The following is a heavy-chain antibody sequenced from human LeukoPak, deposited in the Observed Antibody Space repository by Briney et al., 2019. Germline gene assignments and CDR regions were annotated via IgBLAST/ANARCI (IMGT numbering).Heavy chain of an antibody. CDR2: IWYDGSNT. V-gene: IGHV3-33*01. CDR3: AREYGRYFDY. Sequence: GGSLRLSCAASGFTFSTYGMHWVRQAPGKGLEWVAVIWYDGSNTYYADSVKGRFTISRENSKNTLDLQMNSLRAEDTAVYHCAREYGRYFDYWGQGTLVTVSS. J-gene: IGHJ4*02. CDR1: GFTFSTYG. D-gene: IGHD1-26*01.